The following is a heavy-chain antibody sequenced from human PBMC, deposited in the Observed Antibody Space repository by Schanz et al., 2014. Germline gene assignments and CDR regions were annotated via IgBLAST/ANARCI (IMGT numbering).Heavy chain of an antibody. CDR3: AKDAENTAMITDYFDY. J-gene: IGHJ4*02. D-gene: IGHD5-18*01. V-gene: IGHV3-23*04. CDR1: GFAFSSFA. Sequence: EVQLVESGGGLVQPGGSLRLSCVASGFAFSSFAMTWVRQAPGRGLEWVSIISGSGGNTYYADAVRGRFTISRDNSKTTVYLQMNSLRAEDTAVYYCAKDAENTAMITDYFDYWGQGTLVTVSS. CDR2: ISGSGGNT.